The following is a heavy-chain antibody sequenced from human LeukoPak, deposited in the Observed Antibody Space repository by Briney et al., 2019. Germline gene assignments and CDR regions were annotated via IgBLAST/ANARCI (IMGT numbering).Heavy chain of an antibody. D-gene: IGHD6-19*01. CDR3: ARPYSSGWYFDY. Sequence: GGSLRLSCAASGFTFSSYWMSWVRQAPGKGLEWVSGINWNGGSTGYADSVKGRFTISRDNAKNSLYLQMNSLRAEDTALYYCARPYSSGWYFDYWGQGTLVTVSS. J-gene: IGHJ4*02. CDR2: INWNGGST. V-gene: IGHV3-20*04. CDR1: GFTFSSYW.